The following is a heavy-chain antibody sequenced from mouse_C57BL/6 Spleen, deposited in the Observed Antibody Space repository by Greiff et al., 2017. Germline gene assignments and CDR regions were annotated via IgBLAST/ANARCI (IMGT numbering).Heavy chain of an antibody. CDR1: GYSFTGYF. D-gene: IGHD1-1*01. CDR2: INPYNGDT. CDR3: DRSAGYGCSWFAY. J-gene: IGHJ3*01. Sequence: EVQLQESGPELVKPGDSVKISCKASGYSFTGYFMNWVMQSHGKSLEWIGRINPYNGDTFYNQKFKGKATLTVDKSSSTAHMELRSLTSEDSAVYYCDRSAGYGCSWFAYWGQGTLVTVSA. V-gene: IGHV1-20*01.